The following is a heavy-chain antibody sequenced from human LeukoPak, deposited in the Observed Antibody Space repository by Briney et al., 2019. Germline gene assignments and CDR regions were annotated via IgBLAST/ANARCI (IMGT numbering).Heavy chain of an antibody. Sequence: GGSLRLSCAASGFTFSTYAMSWVRQAPGKGLEWVSVIYNVGTTYYADSVMGRFTISRDNSKNTLYLQMNSLRAEDTAVYYCARHPPDCGSAHYFDYWGQGTLVTVSS. CDR1: GFTFSTYA. CDR2: IYNVGTT. CDR3: ARHPPDCGSAHYFDY. J-gene: IGHJ4*02. V-gene: IGHV3-66*04. D-gene: IGHD1-26*01.